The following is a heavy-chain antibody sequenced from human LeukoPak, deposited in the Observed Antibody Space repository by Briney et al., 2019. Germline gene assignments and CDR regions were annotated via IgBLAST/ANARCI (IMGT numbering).Heavy chain of an antibody. D-gene: IGHD2-2*01. CDR1: GFTFSSYA. J-gene: IGHJ6*02. Sequence: PGGSLRLSCAASGFTFSSYAMSWVRQAPGKGLEWVSAISGSGGSTYYADSVKGRFTISRDNAKNSLYLQMNSLRAEDTAVYYCARDKVYCSSTGCPPGLYYYYGMDVWGQGTTVTVSS. V-gene: IGHV3-23*01. CDR2: ISGSGGST. CDR3: ARDKVYCSSTGCPPGLYYYYGMDV.